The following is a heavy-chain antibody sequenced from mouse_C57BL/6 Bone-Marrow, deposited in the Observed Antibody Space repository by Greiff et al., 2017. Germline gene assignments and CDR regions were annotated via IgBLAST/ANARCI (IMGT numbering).Heavy chain of an antibody. J-gene: IGHJ3*01. Sequence: QVQLQQSGPELVKPGASVKISCKASGYSFTSYYIHWVKQRPGQGLAWIGWIYPGSGNTKYNEKFKGKATLTADTSSSTAYMQLSSLTSEDSAVYYCARSLLRLLADWGQGTLVTVSA. CDR3: ARSLLRLLAD. CDR2: IYPGSGNT. D-gene: IGHD1-2*01. CDR1: GYSFTSYY. V-gene: IGHV1-66*01.